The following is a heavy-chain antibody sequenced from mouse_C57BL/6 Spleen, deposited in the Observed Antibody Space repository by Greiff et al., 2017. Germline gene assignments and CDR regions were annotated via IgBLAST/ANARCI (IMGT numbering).Heavy chain of an antibody. CDR3: ARENGFDGNYDD. Sequence: VQLQQSGPELVKPGASVKISCKASGYAFSGSWMNWVKQRPGKGLEWIGRIYPGDGDTNYNGKFKGKATLTADKSSSTAYMQLISLTSEDSAVYFCARENGFDGNYDDWGQGTTLTVSS. J-gene: IGHJ2*01. V-gene: IGHV1-82*01. CDR2: IYPGDGDT. CDR1: GYAFSGSW. D-gene: IGHD2-1*01.